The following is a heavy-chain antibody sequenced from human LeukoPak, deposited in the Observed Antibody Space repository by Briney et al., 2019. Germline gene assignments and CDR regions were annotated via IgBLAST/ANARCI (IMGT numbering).Heavy chain of an antibody. V-gene: IGHV4-39*02. D-gene: IGHD6-19*01. CDR2: IYYSGST. Sequence: SETLSPTCTVSGGSISSTSYYWGWIRQPPGKGLGWIGNIYYSGSTYYNPSLKSRVTISVDMSKNQFSLKLSSVTAADTAVHYCAGEIYSSGWYCDYWGQGTLVTVSS. J-gene: IGHJ4*02. CDR1: GGSISSTSYY. CDR3: AGEIYSSGWYCDY.